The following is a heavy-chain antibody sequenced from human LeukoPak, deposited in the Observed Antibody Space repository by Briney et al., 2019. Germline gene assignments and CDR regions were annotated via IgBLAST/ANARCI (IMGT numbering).Heavy chain of an antibody. CDR3: AKAPVTTCRGAYCYPFDY. CDR2: ISGSDGST. CDR1: GFTFSDYA. Sequence: PGGSLRLSCAASGFTFSDYAMSWVRQAPGKGLEWVSAISGSDGSTYYADSVKGLFTISRDNSKNTLYLQMNSLRAEDTAVYYCAKAPVTTCRGAYCYPFDYWGQGTLVTVSS. V-gene: IGHV3-23*01. D-gene: IGHD2-21*01. J-gene: IGHJ4*02.